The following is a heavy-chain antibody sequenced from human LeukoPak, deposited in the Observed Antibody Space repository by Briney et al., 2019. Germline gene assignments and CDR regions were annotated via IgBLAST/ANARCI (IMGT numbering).Heavy chain of an antibody. D-gene: IGHD3-10*01. Sequence: GRSLRLSCAASGFTFSSYGMHWVRQAPGKGLEWVAVIWYDGSNKYYADSVKGRFTISRDNSKNTLYLQMNSLRAEDTAVYYCARACSGPGRNNNGSDYWGHGTLVTVS. J-gene: IGHJ4*01. V-gene: IGHV3-33*01. CDR2: IWYDGSNK. CDR3: ARACSGPGRNNNGSDY. CDR1: GFTFSSYG.